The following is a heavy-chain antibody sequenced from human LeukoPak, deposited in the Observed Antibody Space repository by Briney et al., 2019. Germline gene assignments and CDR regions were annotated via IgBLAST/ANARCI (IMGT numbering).Heavy chain of an antibody. CDR3: AKYLRSGSYYDY. D-gene: IGHD1-26*01. CDR1: GFTFSNYE. CDR2: ISGSGSAI. J-gene: IGHJ4*02. Sequence: PGGSLRLSCAASGFTFSNYEMNWVRQAPGKGLEWVSYISGSGSAIYYADSVKGRFTISRDNSKTTLHLQMNTLRAEDTAIYYCAKYLRSGSYYDYWGQGTLVTVSS. V-gene: IGHV3-48*03.